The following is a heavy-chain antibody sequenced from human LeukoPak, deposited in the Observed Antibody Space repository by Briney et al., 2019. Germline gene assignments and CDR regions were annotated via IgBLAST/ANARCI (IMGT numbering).Heavy chain of an antibody. Sequence: GGSLRLSCVVSGFNFDNFATHWVRQPLGKGLEWVAVISHDGRTKYYADSMKGRITISRDNSKNTLFLQMNNLRSEDTAVYFCARPSPPGDGYNPPDHWGQGTLVTVSS. CDR3: ARPSPPGDGYNPPDH. D-gene: IGHD5-24*01. V-gene: IGHV3-30*04. J-gene: IGHJ4*02. CDR1: GFNFDNFA. CDR2: ISHDGRTK.